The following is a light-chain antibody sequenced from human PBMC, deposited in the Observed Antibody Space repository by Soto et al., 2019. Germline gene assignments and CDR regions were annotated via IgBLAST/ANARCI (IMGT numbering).Light chain of an antibody. J-gene: IGKJ1*01. CDR1: QSVSSN. CDR3: QQYNNRRRT. V-gene: IGKV3-15*01. Sequence: EIVMTQSPATLSVSPGERATLSCRARQSVSSNLAWYQQKPGQASRLLIYDASTRATGIPARFIGSGSGTEFTLTISSLQSEDFAVYYCQQYNNRRRTFGQGTKVEIK. CDR2: DAS.